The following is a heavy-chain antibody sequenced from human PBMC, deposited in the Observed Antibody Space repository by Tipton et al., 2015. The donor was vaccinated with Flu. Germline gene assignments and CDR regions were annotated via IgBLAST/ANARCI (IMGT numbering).Heavy chain of an antibody. V-gene: IGHV4-34*01. D-gene: IGHD6-13*01. J-gene: IGHJ4*02. CDR3: ARGDSSSWYTLDFDY. CDR1: GGSFSGYY. Sequence: LRLSCAVYGGSFSGYYWSWIRQPPGKGLEWIGEINHSGSTNYNPSLKSRVTISVDTSKNQFSLKLSSVTAADTAVYYCARGDSSSWYTLDFDYWGQGTLATVSS. CDR2: INHSGST.